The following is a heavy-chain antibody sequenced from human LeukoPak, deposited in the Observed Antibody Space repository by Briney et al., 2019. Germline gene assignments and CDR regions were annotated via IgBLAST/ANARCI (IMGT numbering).Heavy chain of an antibody. V-gene: IGHV4-59*01. Sequence: PSETLSLTCTVSGGSISSYYWSWIRQPPGKGLEWIGYIYYSGSTNYNPSLKSRVTISVDTSKNQFSLKLSSVTAADTAVYYCAREGFWSGYESSGNWFDPWGQGTLVTVSS. CDR2: IYYSGST. D-gene: IGHD3-3*01. CDR1: GGSISSYY. CDR3: AREGFWSGYESSGNWFDP. J-gene: IGHJ5*02.